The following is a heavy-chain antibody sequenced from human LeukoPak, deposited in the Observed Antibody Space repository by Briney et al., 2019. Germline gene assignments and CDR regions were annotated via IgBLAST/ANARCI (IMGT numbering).Heavy chain of an antibody. V-gene: IGHV3-7*05. CDR2: IKQDGSEK. CDR1: GFTFSSYW. CDR3: AKAGGRGYYFDY. Sequence: GGSLRLSCAASGFTFSSYWMSWVRQAPGKGLEWVANIKQDGSEKYYVDSVMGRFTISRDNAKNSLYLQMNGLGAEDTAVYYCAKAGGRGYYFDYWGQGTLVTVSS. J-gene: IGHJ4*02. D-gene: IGHD3-10*01.